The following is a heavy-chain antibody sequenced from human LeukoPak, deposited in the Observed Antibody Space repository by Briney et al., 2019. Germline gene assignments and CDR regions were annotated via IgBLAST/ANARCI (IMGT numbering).Heavy chain of an antibody. Sequence: GGSLRLSCAASGFTFSIYAMSWVRQAPGKGLEWVSAISGSGGTTYYADSVKGRFTISRDNAKNSLYLQMNSLRAEDTAVYYCARDQFSTAVWELLPWGQGTLVTVSS. V-gene: IGHV3-23*01. CDR3: ARDQFSTAVWELLP. J-gene: IGHJ4*02. CDR2: ISGSGGTT. D-gene: IGHD1-26*01. CDR1: GFTFSIYA.